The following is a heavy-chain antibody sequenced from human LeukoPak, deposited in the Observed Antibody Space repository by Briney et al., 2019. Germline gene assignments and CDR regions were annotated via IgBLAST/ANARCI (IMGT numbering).Heavy chain of an antibody. CDR2: INNDGSNT. Sequence: PGGSLRLSCAASGFTFSRYRMHWVRQAPGKGLVWVSRINNDGSNTIYADFVKGRFTISRDNAKNTLYLQMNSLRAEDTAVYYCARGDGYNLLNYWGQGTLVTVSS. CDR1: GFTFSRYR. CDR3: ARGDGYNLLNY. J-gene: IGHJ4*02. D-gene: IGHD5-24*01. V-gene: IGHV3-74*01.